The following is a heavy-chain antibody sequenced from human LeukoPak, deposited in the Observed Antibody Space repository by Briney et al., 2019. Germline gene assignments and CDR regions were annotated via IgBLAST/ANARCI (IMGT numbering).Heavy chain of an antibody. CDR3: AKWLGGSSSASRYFDY. D-gene: IGHD6-13*01. J-gene: IGHJ4*02. CDR1: GFTFSRYS. Sequence: PGGSLRLSCAASGFTFSRYSMNWVRQAPGKGLEWVSSISSTSSYIYYADSLKGRFTISRDNAKNSLYLQMNSLRAEDTAVYYCAKWLGGSSSASRYFDYWGQGTLVTVSS. V-gene: IGHV3-21*01. CDR2: ISSTSSYI.